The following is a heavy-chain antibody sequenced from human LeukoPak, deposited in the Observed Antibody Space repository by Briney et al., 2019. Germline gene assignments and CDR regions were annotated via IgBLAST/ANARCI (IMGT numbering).Heavy chain of an antibody. CDR1: GFTFSSYG. V-gene: IGHV3-23*01. J-gene: IGHJ4*02. CDR3: AKMRSAVAGYFDY. Sequence: GGSLRLSCGASGFTFSSYGMHWVRQAPGKGLEWVSVISAGGGSTDFADSVKGRFTISRDNSKNTLYLQMNSLRAEDTAVYYCAKMRSAVAGYFDYWGQGTLVTVSS. CDR2: ISAGGGST. D-gene: IGHD6-19*01.